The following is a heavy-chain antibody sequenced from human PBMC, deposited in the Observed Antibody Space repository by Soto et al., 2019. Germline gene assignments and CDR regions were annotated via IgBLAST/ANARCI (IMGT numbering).Heavy chain of an antibody. CDR2: IFHTGST. Sequence: QVHLQQSGPGLVKPSETLSLTCTVSGDSVTSDNHYWTWVRRPPGKGLEWIGYIFHTGSTNYNPSLKTRVIMSIDTSRNQYSLKLMSVTSADTAFYYCARDRYNWINYQYYGMDVWGQGTTVTVS. V-gene: IGHV4-61*01. CDR1: GDSVTSDNHY. D-gene: IGHD1-20*01. CDR3: ARDRYNWINYQYYGMDV. J-gene: IGHJ6*02.